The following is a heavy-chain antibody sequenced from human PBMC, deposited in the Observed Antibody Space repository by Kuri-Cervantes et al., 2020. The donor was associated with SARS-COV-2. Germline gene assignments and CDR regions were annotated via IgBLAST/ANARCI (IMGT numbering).Heavy chain of an antibody. D-gene: IGHD3-22*01. J-gene: IGHJ4*02. CDR3: ARGTNGRNPFLYDSSGYYYWFDY. V-gene: IGHV1-69*06. CDR2: IIPIFGTA. Sequence: SVKVSCKASGGTFSSYAISWVRQAPGQGLEWMGGIIPIFGTANYAQKFQGRVTITADKSTSTAYMELSSLRSEDTAVYYCARGTNGRNPFLYDSSGYYYWFDYWGQGTLVTVSS. CDR1: GGTFSSYA.